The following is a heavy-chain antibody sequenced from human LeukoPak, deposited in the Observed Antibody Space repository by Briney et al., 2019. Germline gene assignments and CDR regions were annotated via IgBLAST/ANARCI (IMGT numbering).Heavy chain of an antibody. J-gene: IGHJ4*02. CDR1: GGSISSYY. D-gene: IGHD6-6*01. CDR3: ASVEYSSSLDYFDY. V-gene: IGHV4-59*01. CDR2: IYYSGST. Sequence: SETLSLTCTVSGGSISSYYWSWIRQPPGKGLEWIGYIYYSGSTNYNPSLKSRVTISVDTSKNQFSLKLSSVTAADTAVYYCASVEYSSSLDYFDYWGQGTLVTVSS.